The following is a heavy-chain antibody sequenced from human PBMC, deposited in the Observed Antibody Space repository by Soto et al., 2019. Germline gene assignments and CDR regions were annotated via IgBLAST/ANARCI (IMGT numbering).Heavy chain of an antibody. Sequence: EVQLVESGGGLVQPGGSLRLSCAASGFTFSSYSMNWVRQAPGKGLEWVSYISSSSSTIYYADSVKGRFTISRDNAKNSLYLQMNSLRAEDTAVYYCARSGYSGYGIGGLWGQGTLVTVSS. V-gene: IGHV3-48*01. D-gene: IGHD5-12*01. CDR3: ARSGYSGYGIGGL. CDR1: GFTFSSYS. J-gene: IGHJ4*02. CDR2: ISSSSSTI.